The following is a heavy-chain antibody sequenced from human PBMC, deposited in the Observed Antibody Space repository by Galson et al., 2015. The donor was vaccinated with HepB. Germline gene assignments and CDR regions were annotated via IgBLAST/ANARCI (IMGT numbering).Heavy chain of an antibody. J-gene: IGHJ3*02. Sequence: CAISGDSVSRGNASWNWIRQSPSRSLEWLGRTYYRSKWYSDYAESVKGRISVNPDSSSNQFSLQLNSVTPEDTAIYYCSMGYSYGSQAYEIWGQGTMVTVSS. D-gene: IGHD5-18*01. CDR1: GDSVSRGNAS. CDR3: SMGYSYGSQAYEI. CDR2: TYYRSKWYS. V-gene: IGHV6-1*01.